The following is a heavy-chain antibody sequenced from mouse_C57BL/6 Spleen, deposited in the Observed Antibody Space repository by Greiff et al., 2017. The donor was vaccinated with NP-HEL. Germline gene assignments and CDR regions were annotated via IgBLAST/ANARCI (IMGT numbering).Heavy chain of an antibody. D-gene: IGHD2-3*01. Sequence: EVLLVESGGGLVKPGGSLKLSCAASGFTFSSYAMSWVRQTPEKRLEWVATISDGGSYTYYPDNVKGRFTISRDNAKNNLYLQMSHLKSEDTAMYYCARAGGYSAWFAYWGQGTLVTVSA. CDR3: ARAGGYSAWFAY. V-gene: IGHV5-4*01. CDR1: GFTFSSYA. J-gene: IGHJ3*01. CDR2: ISDGGSYT.